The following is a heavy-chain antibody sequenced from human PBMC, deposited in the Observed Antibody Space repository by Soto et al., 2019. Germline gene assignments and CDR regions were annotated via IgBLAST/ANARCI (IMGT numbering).Heavy chain of an antibody. V-gene: IGHV4-39*01. CDR1: GGSISSSSYY. Sequence: SETLSLTCTVSGGSISSSSYYWGWIRQPPGKGLEWIGSIYYSGSTYYNPSLKSRVTISVDTSKNHFSLKLSSVTAADTAVYYCARNGYYYGSGSPVPYFDYWGQGTLVTVSS. CDR2: IYYSGST. J-gene: IGHJ4*02. CDR3: ARNGYYYGSGSPVPYFDY. D-gene: IGHD3-10*01.